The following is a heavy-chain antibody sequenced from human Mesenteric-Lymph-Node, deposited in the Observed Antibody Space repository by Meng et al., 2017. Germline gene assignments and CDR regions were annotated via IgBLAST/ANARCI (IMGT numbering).Heavy chain of an antibody. V-gene: IGHV1-46*01. D-gene: IGHD2-15*01. CDR3: AREGSRVVVVAATPGGGTYYYGMDV. CDR1: GYTFTSYY. J-gene: IGHJ6*02. Sequence: ASVKVSCKASGYTFTSYYMHWVRQAPGQGLEWMGIINPSGGSTSYAQKFQGRVTMTRDTSTSTVYMELRSLRSDDTAVYYCAREGSRVVVVAATPGGGTYYYGMDVWGQGTTVTVSS. CDR2: INPSGGST.